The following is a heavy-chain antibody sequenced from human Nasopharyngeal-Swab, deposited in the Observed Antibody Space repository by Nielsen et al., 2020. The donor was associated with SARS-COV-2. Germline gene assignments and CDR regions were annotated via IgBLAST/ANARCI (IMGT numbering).Heavy chain of an antibody. CDR3: ARVEDWMDYFDY. CDR2: INPNSGGT. CDR1: GYTFTGYY. D-gene: IGHD3/OR15-3a*01. V-gene: IGHV1-2*06. Sequence: ALVKVSCKASGYTFTGYYMHWVRQAPGQGLEWMGRINPNSGGTNYAQKFQGRVTMTRDTSISTAYMELSRLRSDDTAVYYCARVEDWMDYFDYWGQGTLVTVSS. J-gene: IGHJ4*02.